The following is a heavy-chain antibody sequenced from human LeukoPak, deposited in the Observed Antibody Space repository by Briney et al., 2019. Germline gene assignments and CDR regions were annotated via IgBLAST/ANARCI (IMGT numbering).Heavy chain of an antibody. V-gene: IGHV3-74*03. J-gene: IGHJ4*01. D-gene: IGHD5-18*01. Sequence: GGSLRLSCVASEFDFFSYGMQWVRQAPGKGLVWVARIFTGGSTTTYADSVKGRFTISRDNAKNTLYLEMKSLRVEDTAVYYCARELPREVTLDYWGQGTLVTVSP. CDR2: IFTGGSTT. CDR3: ARELPREVTLDY. CDR1: EFDFFSYG.